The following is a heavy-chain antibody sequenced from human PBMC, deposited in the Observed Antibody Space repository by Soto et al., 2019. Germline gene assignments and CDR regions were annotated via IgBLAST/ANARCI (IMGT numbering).Heavy chain of an antibody. CDR1: GYTLTELS. V-gene: IGHV1-24*01. J-gene: IGHJ3*02. Sequence: GASVKVSCKVSGYTLTELSMHWVRQAPGKGLEWMGGFDPEDGETIYAQKFQGRVTMTEDTSTDTAYMELSSLRSEDTAVYYCAADAAISGWNDGAFDIWGQGTMVTVSS. CDR3: AADAAISGWNDGAFDI. CDR2: FDPEDGET. D-gene: IGHD6-19*01.